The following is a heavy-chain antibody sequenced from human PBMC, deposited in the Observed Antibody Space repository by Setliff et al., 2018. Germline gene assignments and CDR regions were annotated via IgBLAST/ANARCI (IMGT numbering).Heavy chain of an antibody. V-gene: IGHV4-34*01. CDR1: GESFDTYY. D-gene: IGHD1-1*01. Sequence: SETLSLTCNVFGESFDTYYWSWIRQPPGKGLEWFGEINQSGGGDYNPSFKGRVTISVDTSKKQFSLTLRYVTAADTALYYCRQAVVGRDVFDVWGQGTVVTVS. J-gene: IGHJ3*01. CDR3: RQAVVGRDVFDV. CDR2: INQSGGG.